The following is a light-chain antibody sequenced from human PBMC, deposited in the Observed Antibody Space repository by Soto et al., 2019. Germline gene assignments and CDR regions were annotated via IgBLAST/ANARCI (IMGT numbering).Light chain of an antibody. CDR1: SSDVGGYDY. CDR2: DVT. Sequence: QSALTQPPSVSGSPGQSVTISCTGTSSDVGGYDYVSWYQQRPGKAPKLLIYDVTKRPSGVPDRFSGSKSGNTASLTISGLQAEDETDYYCSSYTSTGAWVFGGGTKLTVL. CDR3: SSYTSTGAWV. V-gene: IGLV2-11*01. J-gene: IGLJ3*02.